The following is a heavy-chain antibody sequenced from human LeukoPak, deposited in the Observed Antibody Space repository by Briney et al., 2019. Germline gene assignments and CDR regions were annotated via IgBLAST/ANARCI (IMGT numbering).Heavy chain of an antibody. D-gene: IGHD2-15*01. CDR1: GFTFSSYA. V-gene: IGHV3-23*01. Sequence: GGSLRLSCAASGFTFSSYAMNWVRQAPGKGLKWVSGISESGAITHYADSVKGRFTISRDNSKNTLYLQMNSLRAEDTAVYYCAKNGDRGAYCSGGSCYPYYYYNMDVWGKGTTVTISS. CDR3: AKNGDRGAYCSGGSCYPYYYYNMDV. J-gene: IGHJ6*03. CDR2: ISESGAIT.